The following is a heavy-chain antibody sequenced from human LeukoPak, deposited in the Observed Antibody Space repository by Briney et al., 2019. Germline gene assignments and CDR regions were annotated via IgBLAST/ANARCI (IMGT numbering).Heavy chain of an antibody. CDR3: AGMNCSSTSCYTDYYYYMDV. Sequence: SVKVSCKASGGTFSSYAISWVRQAPGQGLEWMGGIIPIFGTANYAQKFQGRVTITTDESTSTAYMEPSGLRSEDTAVYYCAGMNCSSTSCYTDYYYYMDVWGKGTTVTVSS. CDR2: IIPIFGTA. V-gene: IGHV1-69*05. CDR1: GGTFSSYA. J-gene: IGHJ6*03. D-gene: IGHD2-2*02.